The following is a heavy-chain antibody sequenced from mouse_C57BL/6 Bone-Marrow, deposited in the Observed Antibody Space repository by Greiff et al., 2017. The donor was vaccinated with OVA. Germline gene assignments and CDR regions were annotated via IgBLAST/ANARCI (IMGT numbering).Heavy chain of an antibody. Sequence: EVKLMESGPELVKPGASVKISCKASGYTFTDYYMNWVKQSHGKSLEWIGDINPNNGGTSYNQKFKGKATLTVDKSSSTAYMELRSLTSEDSAVYYCARPLDYYGSSYWYFDVWGTGTTVTGSS. J-gene: IGHJ1*03. V-gene: IGHV1-26*01. CDR1: GYTFTDYY. D-gene: IGHD1-1*01. CDR3: ARPLDYYGSSYWYFDV. CDR2: INPNNGGT.